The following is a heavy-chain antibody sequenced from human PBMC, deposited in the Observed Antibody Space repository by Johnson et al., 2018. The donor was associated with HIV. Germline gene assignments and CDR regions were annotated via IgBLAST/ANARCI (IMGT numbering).Heavy chain of an antibody. D-gene: IGHD5-18*01. CDR2: ISGSGGST. V-gene: IGHV3-23*04. Sequence: VQLVESGGGLVQPGGSLRLSCAASGFTFNDNWMTWVRQAPGKGLEWVSAISGSGGSTYYADSVKGQFTISRDNAKNSLYLQMNSLSAEDTAVYYCARENQGYSYRAFDIWGQGTMVTVSS. J-gene: IGHJ3*02. CDR1: GFTFNDNW. CDR3: ARENQGYSYRAFDI.